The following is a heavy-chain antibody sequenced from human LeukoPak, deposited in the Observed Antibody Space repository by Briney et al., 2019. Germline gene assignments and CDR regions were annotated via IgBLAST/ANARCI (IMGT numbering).Heavy chain of an antibody. CDR2: IFYSGST. Sequence: PSDTLSLTCTVSGGSIRSFYWSWIRQPPGKGLEWIGYIFYSGSTTYNPSLKSRVTMSVDTSENQFSLKLSSVTAADTAVYYCARGSNFFYYYYYMDVWGKGTTVTVSS. CDR3: ARGSNFFYYYYYMDV. J-gene: IGHJ6*03. V-gene: IGHV4-59*12. CDR1: GGSIRSFY. D-gene: IGHD4-11*01.